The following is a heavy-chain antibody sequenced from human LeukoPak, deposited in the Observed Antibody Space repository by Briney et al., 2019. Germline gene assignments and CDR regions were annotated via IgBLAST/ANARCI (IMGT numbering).Heavy chain of an antibody. J-gene: IGHJ4*02. Sequence: SETLSLTCAAYGGSFSIYYWSRIRQPPGKGLEWIGEINHSGSTNYNPSLKSRVTISIDTSKNQFSLKLTSVTAADTAVYYCSREQYCRGTSCLIDYWGQGTLVTVSS. CDR1: GGSFSIYY. CDR2: INHSGST. D-gene: IGHD2-2*01. V-gene: IGHV4-34*01. CDR3: SREQYCRGTSCLIDY.